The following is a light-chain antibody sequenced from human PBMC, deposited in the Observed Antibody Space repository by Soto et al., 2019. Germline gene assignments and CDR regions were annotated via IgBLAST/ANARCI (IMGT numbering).Light chain of an antibody. CDR1: DSDVGGYDY. V-gene: IGLV2-14*03. CDR3: SSYTSSITII. Sequence: QSALTQPASVSGSPGRSITISCTGTDSDVGGYDYVSWYQHHPGKAPKLMIYDVNYRPSGVSSRFSGSKSGNTASLTISGLQAEDEADYYCSSYTSSITIILGGGTKLTVL. J-gene: IGLJ2*01. CDR2: DVN.